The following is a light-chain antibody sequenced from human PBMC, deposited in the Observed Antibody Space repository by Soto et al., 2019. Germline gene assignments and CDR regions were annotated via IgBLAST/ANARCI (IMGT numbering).Light chain of an antibody. CDR1: QSVSSY. J-gene: IGKJ2*01. Sequence: EIVLTQSPATLSLSPGERATLSCRASQSVSSYLAWYQQKPGQAPRLLIYDASNRATGIPARFSGSGSGTDLTLTISSLEPEEFAVYYCQQRSNWRTFGQGTKLEIK. CDR3: QQRSNWRT. CDR2: DAS. V-gene: IGKV3-11*01.